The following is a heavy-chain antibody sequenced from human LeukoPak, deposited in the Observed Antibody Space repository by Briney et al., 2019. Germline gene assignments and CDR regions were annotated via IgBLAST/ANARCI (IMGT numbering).Heavy chain of an antibody. CDR1: GGTFSSHA. J-gene: IGHJ4*02. Sequence: SVKVSCKASGGTFSSHAISWVRQAPGQGLEWMGGIIPIFGTANYAQKFQGRVTITADESTSTAYMELSSLRSEDTAVYYCASGANYDFWSGFTSDYWGQGTLVTVSS. CDR2: IIPIFGTA. V-gene: IGHV1-69*13. D-gene: IGHD3-3*01. CDR3: ASGANYDFWSGFTSDY.